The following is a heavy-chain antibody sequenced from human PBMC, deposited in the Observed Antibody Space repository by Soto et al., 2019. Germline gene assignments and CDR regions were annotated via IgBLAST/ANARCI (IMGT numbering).Heavy chain of an antibody. CDR2: IYYSGST. J-gene: IGHJ5*02. V-gene: IGHV4-4*02. CDR3: ARHRARNWFDP. CDR1: GGSIRTPDW. D-gene: IGHD6-6*01. Sequence: KPSETLSLTCTVSGGSIRTPDWWSWVRQTPEKGLEWIGEIYYSGSTYYNPSLKSRVTISVDTSKNQFSLKLSSVTAADTAVFYCARHRARNWFDPWGQGTLVTVSS.